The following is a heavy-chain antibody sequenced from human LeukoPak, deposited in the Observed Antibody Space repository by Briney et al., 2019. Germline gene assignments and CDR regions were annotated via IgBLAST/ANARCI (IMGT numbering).Heavy chain of an antibody. J-gene: IGHJ4*02. Sequence: SGGSLRLSCAASGFTFSSYAMSWVRQAPGKGLEWVSAISGSGGSTYYADSVKGRFTISRDNSKNTLYLQMNSLRAEDTAVYYCAKDLDYYDSSGYYYYWGQGTLVTVSS. D-gene: IGHD3-22*01. V-gene: IGHV3-23*01. CDR1: GFTFSSYA. CDR3: AKDLDYYDSSGYYYY. CDR2: ISGSGGST.